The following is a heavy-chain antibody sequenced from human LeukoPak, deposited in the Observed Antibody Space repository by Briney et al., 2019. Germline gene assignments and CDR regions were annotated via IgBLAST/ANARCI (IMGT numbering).Heavy chain of an antibody. J-gene: IGHJ4*02. Sequence: GGSLRLSCTASGFTFSSYNMHWVRQAPGKGLEWVSYISSRSSSMYYADSVKGRFTVSRDNARNSLYLQMNSLRDEDTAVYYCASTPPRDGSGSYDYWGQGTLVTVSS. CDR3: ASTPPRDGSGSYDY. CDR2: ISSRSSSM. D-gene: IGHD3-10*01. CDR1: GFTFSSYN. V-gene: IGHV3-48*02.